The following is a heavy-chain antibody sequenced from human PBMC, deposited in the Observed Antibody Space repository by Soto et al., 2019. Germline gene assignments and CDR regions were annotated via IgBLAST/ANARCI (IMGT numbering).Heavy chain of an antibody. D-gene: IGHD6-13*01. CDR3: ARGGVARSGWFDYNHGMDV. J-gene: IGHJ6*02. V-gene: IGHV1-46*01. CDR1: GYTFTRNY. CDR2: ISPDAYNT. Sequence: ASVKVSRKASGYTFTRNYVHWVRQAPGQGLEWIGIISPDAYNTRFAQQFQGRVAMTRDTSTGTVYMELRSLKSDDTAVYFCARGGVARSGWFDYNHGMDVWGQGTTVTVS.